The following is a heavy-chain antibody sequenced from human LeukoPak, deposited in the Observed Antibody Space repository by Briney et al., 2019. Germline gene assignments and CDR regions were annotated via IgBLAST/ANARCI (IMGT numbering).Heavy chain of an antibody. CDR2: ISRSGGGK. CDR1: GFTFSSYA. J-gene: IGHJ6*02. V-gene: IGHV3-23*01. D-gene: IGHD2-2*01. CDR3: AKGVCSSTSCYLSDYYYGMDV. Sequence: PGGSLRLSCAASGFTFSSYAMSWVRQAPGKGLEWVSNISRSGGGKYYADSVKGRFTISRDNSKNTLYLQMNSLRAEDTAVYYCAKGVCSSTSCYLSDYYYGMDVWGQGTTVTVS.